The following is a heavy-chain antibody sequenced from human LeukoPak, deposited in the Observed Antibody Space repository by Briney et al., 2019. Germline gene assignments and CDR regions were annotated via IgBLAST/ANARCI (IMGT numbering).Heavy chain of an antibody. CDR3: AGRTYYYDSSGSSTTEYFQH. CDR2: IYYSGST. D-gene: IGHD3-22*01. CDR1: GGTISSSSYY. J-gene: IGHJ1*01. Sequence: PSETLSLTCTVSGGTISSSSYYWGWIRQPPGKGLEWIGSIYYSGSTYYNPSLKGRVTISVDTSKNQFSLKLSSVTAADTAVYYCAGRTYYYDSSGSSTTEYFQHWGQGTLVTVSS. V-gene: IGHV4-39*01.